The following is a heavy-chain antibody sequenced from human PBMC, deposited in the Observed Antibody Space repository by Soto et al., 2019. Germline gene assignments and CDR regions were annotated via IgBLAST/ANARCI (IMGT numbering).Heavy chain of an antibody. CDR1: GFTFSSYS. J-gene: IGHJ6*03. CDR3: ARARKGFWELLVTYNYMDV. D-gene: IGHD3-10*01. V-gene: IGHV3-48*01. CDR2: ISSSSSTI. Sequence: GGSLRLSCAASGFTFSSYSMNWVRQAPGKGLEWVSYISSSSSTIYNADSVKGRFTISRDNAKNSLYLQMSSPRAEDTAVYYCARARKGFWELLVTYNYMDVCGKANTVTV.